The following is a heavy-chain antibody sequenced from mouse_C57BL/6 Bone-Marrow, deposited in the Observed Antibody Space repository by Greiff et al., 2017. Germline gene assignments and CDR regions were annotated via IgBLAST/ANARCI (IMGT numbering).Heavy chain of an antibody. V-gene: IGHV1-18*01. CDR3: ARTSDRNYVGFDY. D-gene: IGHD2-5*01. J-gene: IGHJ3*01. Sequence: EVQLQQSGPELVKPGASVKLSCKASGYTFTDYTMYWVKQSHGKSLEWIGAITPNNGGTNYNQKVKGRATLTVDKSSSTAYLELRSLTSEDTAVYYWARTSDRNYVGFDYWGQGTLVTVSA. CDR1: GYTFTDYT. CDR2: ITPNNGGT.